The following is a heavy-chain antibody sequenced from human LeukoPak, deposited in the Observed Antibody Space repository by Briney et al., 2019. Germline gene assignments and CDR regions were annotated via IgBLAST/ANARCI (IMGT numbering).Heavy chain of an antibody. CDR3: ARVPRRITIFGVVIAPYYFDY. Sequence: SETLSLTCTVSGGSISSSSYYWGWIRQPPGKGLEWIGSIYYSGSTYYNPSLKSRVTISVDTSKNQFSLKLSSVTAADTAVYYCARVPRRITIFGVVIAPYYFDYWGQGTLVTVSS. CDR2: IYYSGST. J-gene: IGHJ4*02. CDR1: GGSISSSSYY. D-gene: IGHD3-3*01. V-gene: IGHV4-39*01.